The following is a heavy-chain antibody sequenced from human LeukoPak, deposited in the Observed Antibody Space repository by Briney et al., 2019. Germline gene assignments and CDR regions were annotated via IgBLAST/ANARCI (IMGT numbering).Heavy chain of an antibody. CDR2: ISYDGNTK. Sequence: GGSLRLSCVASGFTFSSYAMHWVRQAPGKGLQWVALISYDGNTKLYTDSVRGRFTISRGNSRNTLYLQMNSLRVEDTALYYCTREDYGILFDSWGQGTLVTVSS. D-gene: IGHD4-17*01. CDR1: GFTFSSYA. J-gene: IGHJ4*02. CDR3: TREDYGILFDS. V-gene: IGHV3-30-3*01.